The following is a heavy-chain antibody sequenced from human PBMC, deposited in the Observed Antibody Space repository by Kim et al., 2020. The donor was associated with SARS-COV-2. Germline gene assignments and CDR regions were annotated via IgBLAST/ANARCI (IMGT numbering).Heavy chain of an antibody. Sequence: SETLSLTCTVSGGSISSYYWSWIRQPPGKGLESIGYIYYSRSTNYNPSLKSRVTISVDTSKNQFSLKLSSVPAADTAVYYCARGPLVLARSSKTYYYYYGMDVWGQGTTVTVSS. J-gene: IGHJ6*02. D-gene: IGHD6-13*01. CDR1: GGSISSYY. V-gene: IGHV4-59*13. CDR2: IYYSRST. CDR3: ARGPLVLARSSKTYYYYYGMDV.